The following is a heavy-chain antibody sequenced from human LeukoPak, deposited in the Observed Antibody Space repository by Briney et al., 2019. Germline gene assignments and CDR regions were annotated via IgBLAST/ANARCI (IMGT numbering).Heavy chain of an antibody. V-gene: IGHV7-4-1*02. J-gene: IGHJ6*03. CDR2: INTNTGNP. CDR1: GYTFTSYA. Sequence: ASVKVSCKASGYTFTSYAMNWVRQAPGQGLEWMGWINTNTGNPTYAQGFTGRFVFSLDTSVSTAYLQISSLKAEDTAVYYCARGDEIAVAGMGYYYYYMDVWGKGTTVTVSS. CDR3: ARGDEIAVAGMGYYYYYMDV. D-gene: IGHD6-19*01.